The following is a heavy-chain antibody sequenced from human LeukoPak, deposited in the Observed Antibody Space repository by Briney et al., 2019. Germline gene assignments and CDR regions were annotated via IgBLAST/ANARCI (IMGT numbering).Heavy chain of an antibody. J-gene: IGHJ3*02. D-gene: IGHD3-22*01. Sequence: GGSLRLSCAASGFTFSSYGMHWVRQAPGKGLEWVAVISYDGSNKYYADSVKGRFTISRDNSKNTLYLQMNSLRAEDTAVYYCAKVASMMIGAFDIWGQGTMVTVSS. CDR3: AKVASMMIGAFDI. CDR2: ISYDGSNK. V-gene: IGHV3-30*18. CDR1: GFTFSSYG.